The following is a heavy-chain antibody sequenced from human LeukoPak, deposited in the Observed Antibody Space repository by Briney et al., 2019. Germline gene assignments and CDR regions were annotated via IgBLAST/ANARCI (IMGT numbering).Heavy chain of an antibody. V-gene: IGHV1-69*13. J-gene: IGHJ4*02. D-gene: IGHD3-3*01. CDR3: AREGPYADFWSGYPDY. Sequence: SVKVSCKASGGTFSSYAISWVRHAPGQGLEWMGGIIPIFGTANYAQKFQGRVTITADESTSTAYMELSSLRSEDTAVYYCAREGPYADFWSGYPDYWGQGTLVTVSS. CDR1: GGTFSSYA. CDR2: IIPIFGTA.